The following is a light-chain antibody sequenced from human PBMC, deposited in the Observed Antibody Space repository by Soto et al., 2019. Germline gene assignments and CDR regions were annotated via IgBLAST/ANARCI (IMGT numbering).Light chain of an antibody. V-gene: IGKV1-5*03. CDR3: QHYNSYSEA. CDR1: QTISSW. Sequence: DIQMTQSPATLSVSPLYRFTITGRASQTISSWLAWYQQKPGKAPKLLIYKASTLKSGVPSRFSGSGSGTEFTLTISSLQPDDFATYYCQHYNSYSEAFGQGTKVDIK. J-gene: IGKJ1*01. CDR2: KAS.